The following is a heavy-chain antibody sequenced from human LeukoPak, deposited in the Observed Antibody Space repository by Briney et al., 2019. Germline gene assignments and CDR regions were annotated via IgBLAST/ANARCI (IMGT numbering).Heavy chain of an antibody. CDR1: GGSISSYY. V-gene: IGHV4-59*01. J-gene: IGHJ3*02. CDR2: IYYSGST. Sequence: SETLSLTCTVSGGSISSYYWSWIRQPPGKGLEWIGYIYYSGSTNYNPSLKSRVTISVDTSKNQFSLKLSSVTAADTAVYYCARDEAGFSDAFDIWGQGTMVTVSS. CDR3: ARDEAGFSDAFDI. D-gene: IGHD3-3*01.